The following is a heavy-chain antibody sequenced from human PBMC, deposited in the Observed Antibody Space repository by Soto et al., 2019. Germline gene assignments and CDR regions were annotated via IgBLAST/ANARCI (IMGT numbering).Heavy chain of an antibody. J-gene: IGHJ4*02. CDR2: ISGSGGST. CDR3: AKIDSASATAY. Sequence: GGSLRLSCTAPAFTFSTYAMTWVRQAPGKGLEWVSSISGSGGSTYYADSVKGRFTISRDNSKNTLYLQMNSLRADDTAVYYCAKIDSASATAYWGQGTLVTVSS. D-gene: IGHD2-15*01. V-gene: IGHV3-23*01. CDR1: AFTFSTYA.